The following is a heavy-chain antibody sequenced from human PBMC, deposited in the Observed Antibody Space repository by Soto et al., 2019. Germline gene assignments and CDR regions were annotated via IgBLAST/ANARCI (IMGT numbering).Heavy chain of an antibody. V-gene: IGHV3-30*03. CDR2: MANDGSYQ. J-gene: IGHJ4*02. D-gene: IGHD2-15*01. Sequence: QVQLVESGGGVVQPGGSLRLSCATSGFIFSTYGMQWVRQSPGEGLEWVAVMANDGSYQYYADSVKGRFTISRDNSQNTLYLKMHSLRREDTAVYYCARSIGGSSYYPPDYWGQGTLVTVSS. CDR1: GFIFSTYG. CDR3: ARSIGGSSYYPPDY.